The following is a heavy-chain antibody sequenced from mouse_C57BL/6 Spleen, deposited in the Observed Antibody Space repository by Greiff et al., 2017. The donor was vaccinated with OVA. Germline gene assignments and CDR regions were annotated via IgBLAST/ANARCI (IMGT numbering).Heavy chain of an antibody. Sequence: QVHVKQPGAELVRPGSSVKLSCKASGYTFTSYWMHWVKQRPIQGLEWIGNIDPSDSETHYNQKFKDKATLTVDKSSSTAYMQLSSLTSEDSAVYYCARSWLLPYYYAMDYWGQGTSVTVSS. V-gene: IGHV1-52*01. CDR2: IDPSDSET. J-gene: IGHJ4*01. CDR3: ARSWLLPYYYAMDY. CDR1: GYTFTSYW. D-gene: IGHD2-3*01.